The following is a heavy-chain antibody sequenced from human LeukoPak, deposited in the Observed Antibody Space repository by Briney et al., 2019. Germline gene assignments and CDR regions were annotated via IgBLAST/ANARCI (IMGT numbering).Heavy chain of an antibody. J-gene: IGHJ4*02. CDR1: GFTFSSYG. CDR2: IRYDGSNK. V-gene: IGHV3-30*02. D-gene: IGHD2-15*01. Sequence: GGSLRLSCAASGFTFSSYGMHWVRQAPGKGLEWVAFIRYDGSNKYYADSMKGRFTISRDNSKNTLYLQMNSLRAEDTAVYYCAKEEFCSGSSCYPDYWGQGTLVTVSS. CDR3: AKEEFCSGSSCYPDY.